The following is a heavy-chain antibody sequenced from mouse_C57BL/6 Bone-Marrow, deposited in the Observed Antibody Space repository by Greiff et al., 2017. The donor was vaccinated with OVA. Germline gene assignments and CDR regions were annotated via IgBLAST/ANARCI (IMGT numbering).Heavy chain of an antibody. CDR2: ISNGGGST. CDR3: ARRYGCYAMDY. Sequence: DVMLVESGGGLVQPGGSLKLSCAASGFTFSDYYMYWVRQTPEKRLEWVAYISNGGGSTYYPDTVKGRFTISRDNAKNTLYLQMSRLKSEDTAMYYCARRYGCYAMDYWGQGTSVTVSS. CDR1: GFTFSDYY. J-gene: IGHJ4*01. V-gene: IGHV5-12*01. D-gene: IGHD2-10*02.